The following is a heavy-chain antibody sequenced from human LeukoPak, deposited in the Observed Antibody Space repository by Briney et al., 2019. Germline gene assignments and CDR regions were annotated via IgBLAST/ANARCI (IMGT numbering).Heavy chain of an antibody. CDR2: IIPILGIA. D-gene: IGHD1-14*01. CDR1: GDTFSSYA. J-gene: IGHJ4*02. CDR3: ARGVPFSTGTHFDY. Sequence: GSSVKVSCKASGDTFSSYAISWVRQTPGQGLEWMGRIIPILGIANYAQKFQGRVTITADKSTSTAYMELSSLRSEDTAVYYCARGVPFSTGTHFDYWGQGTLVTVSS. V-gene: IGHV1-69*04.